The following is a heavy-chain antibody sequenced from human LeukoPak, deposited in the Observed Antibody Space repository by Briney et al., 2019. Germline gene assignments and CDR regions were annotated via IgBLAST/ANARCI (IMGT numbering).Heavy chain of an antibody. CDR1: GYSFTSYW. CDR3: ARRSDHTPSVYSSGWYWTFDI. D-gene: IGHD6-19*01. CDR2: IYPGDSDT. J-gene: IGHJ3*02. Sequence: HGESLKISCKGSGYSFTSYWIGWVRQMPGKGLEWMGIIYPGDSDTRYSPSFQGQVTISADKSISTAYLQWSSLKASDTAMYYCARRSDHTPSVYSSGWYWTFDIWGQGTMVTVSS. V-gene: IGHV5-51*01.